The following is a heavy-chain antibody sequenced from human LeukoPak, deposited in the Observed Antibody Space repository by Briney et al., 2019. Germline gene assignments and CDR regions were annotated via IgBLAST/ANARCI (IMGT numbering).Heavy chain of an antibody. CDR1: GASISGHY. V-gene: IGHV4-59*11. CDR3: ARDRISINALDM. Sequence: SETLSLTCTVSGASISGHYWTWIRQPPGKELEWIGYISHIGGTNYNPSLKSRVTISVDTSRNQFSLKLTTVTAADTAVYYYARDRISINALDMWGQGTMVTVSS. J-gene: IGHJ3*02. D-gene: IGHD1-14*01. CDR2: ISHIGGT.